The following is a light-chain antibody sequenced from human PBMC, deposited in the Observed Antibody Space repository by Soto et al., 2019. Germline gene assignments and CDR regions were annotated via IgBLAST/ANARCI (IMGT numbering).Light chain of an antibody. CDR1: ERVSSSY. J-gene: IGKJ4*01. CDR3: RLYTDPFT. CDR2: GAS. Sequence: EILLTQSPGTLSLSPGERATLSCRASERVSSSYLAWYQQKRGQAPRLLIYGASSRATGIPDRFSGGGSKTDFTLTISRLEPEDFAVYYCRLYTDPFTFGGGTKVDIK. V-gene: IGKV3-20*01.